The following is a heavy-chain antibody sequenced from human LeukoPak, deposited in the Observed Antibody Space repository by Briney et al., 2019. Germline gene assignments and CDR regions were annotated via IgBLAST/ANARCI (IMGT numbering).Heavy chain of an antibody. J-gene: IGHJ5*01. V-gene: IGHV3-74*01. D-gene: IGHD3-3*01. CDR1: GFTFDDYV. CDR2: IDRDGLRA. Sequence: GGSLRLSCAASGFTFDDYVMHWVRQVPGKGLAWLSRIDRDGLRADYADSVRGRFTISRHNAKSTAYLEMNSLRAEDTAVYYCGTSRWSGVVDSWGQGTLVTVSS. CDR3: GTSRWSGVVDS.